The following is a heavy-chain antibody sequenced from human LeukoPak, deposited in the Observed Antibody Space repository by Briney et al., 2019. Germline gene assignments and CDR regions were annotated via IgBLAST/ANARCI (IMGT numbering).Heavy chain of an antibody. J-gene: IGHJ3*02. D-gene: IGHD5-12*01. CDR1: GFTFSSYS. Sequence: GGSLRLSCAASGFTFSSYSMSWVRQAPGKGLEWVANIKQDGSEKYYVDSVKGRFTISRDNAKNSLYLQMNSLRAEDTAVYYCARAPDYHDAFDIWGQGTMVTVSS. CDR3: ARAPDYHDAFDI. CDR2: IKQDGSEK. V-gene: IGHV3-7*01.